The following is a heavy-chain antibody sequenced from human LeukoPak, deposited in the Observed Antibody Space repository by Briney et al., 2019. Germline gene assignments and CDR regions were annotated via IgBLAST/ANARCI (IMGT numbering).Heavy chain of an antibody. V-gene: IGHV4-38-2*01. CDR2: IYHSGST. Sequence: PSETLSLTCAVSGYSFSSGYYRGWIRQPPGKGLEWIGSIYHSGSTYYNPSLKSRVTISVDTSKHQFSLKLSSVTAADTAVYYCASLTYYDFWSGLHDAFASWGQGTMVTVSS. CDR1: GYSFSSGYY. J-gene: IGHJ3*02. D-gene: IGHD3-3*01. CDR3: ASLTYYDFWSGLHDAFAS.